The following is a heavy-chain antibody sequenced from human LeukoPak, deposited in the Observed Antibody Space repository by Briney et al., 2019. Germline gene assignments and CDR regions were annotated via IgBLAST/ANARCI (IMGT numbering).Heavy chain of an antibody. Sequence: GASVKVSCKASGYTFTSYDINWVRQATGQGLEWMGWMNPNSGNTGYAQKFQGRVTMTRNTSISTVYMELSSRRSDDTAVYYCARGDEYSSSSVSYYGMDVWGQGTTVTVSS. CDR1: GYTFTSYD. CDR2: MNPNSGNT. J-gene: IGHJ6*02. V-gene: IGHV1-8*01. CDR3: ARGDEYSSSSVSYYGMDV. D-gene: IGHD6-6*01.